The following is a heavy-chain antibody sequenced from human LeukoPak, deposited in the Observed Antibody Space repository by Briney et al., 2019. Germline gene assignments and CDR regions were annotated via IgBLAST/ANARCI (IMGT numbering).Heavy chain of an antibody. CDR1: GYTFTIYG. J-gene: IGHJ6*02. V-gene: IGHV1-18*01. D-gene: IGHD6-19*01. Sequence: AAVTVCFTASGYTFTIYGISWVRQAPGQGLEWMGWISAYNGNTNYAQKLQGRVTMTTDTSTSTAYRELRSLRSDDTAVYYCARDGAVAGIVVDDYYYYYGMDVWGQGTTVTVSS. CDR3: ARDGAVAGIVVDDYYYYYGMDV. CDR2: ISAYNGNT.